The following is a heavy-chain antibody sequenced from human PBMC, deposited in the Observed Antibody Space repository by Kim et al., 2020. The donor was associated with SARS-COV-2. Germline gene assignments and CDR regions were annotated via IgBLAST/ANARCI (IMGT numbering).Heavy chain of an antibody. J-gene: IGHJ6*02. CDR3: ARDLPTTIFGVVIDYYYGMDV. CDR2: INTNTGNP. Sequence: ASVKVSCKASGYTFTSYAMNWVRQAPGQGLEWMGWINTNTGNPTYAQGFTGRFVFSLDTSVSTAYLQISSLKAEDTAVYYCARDLPTTIFGVVIDYYYGMDVWGQGTTGTVA. CDR1: GYTFTSYA. V-gene: IGHV7-4-1*02. D-gene: IGHD3-3*01.